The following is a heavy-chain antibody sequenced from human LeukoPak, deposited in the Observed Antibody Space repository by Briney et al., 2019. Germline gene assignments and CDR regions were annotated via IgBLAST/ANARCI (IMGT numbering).Heavy chain of an antibody. CDR2: IIPIFGTA. D-gene: IGHD2-2*03. CDR1: GYTFTSYG. Sequence: ASVKVSCKASGYTFTSYGISWVRQAPGQGLEWMGGIIPIFGTANYAQKFQGRVTMTTDTSTSTAYMELRSLRSDDTAVYYCAHGLFGMDVWGQGTTVTVSS. CDR3: AHGLFGMDV. V-gene: IGHV1-18*01. J-gene: IGHJ6*02.